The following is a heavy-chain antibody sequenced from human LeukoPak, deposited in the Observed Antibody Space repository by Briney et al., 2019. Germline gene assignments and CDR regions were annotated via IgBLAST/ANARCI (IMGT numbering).Heavy chain of an antibody. D-gene: IGHD3-9*01. CDR3: AKALGKYDILPLTDY. CDR1: GFTFDDYA. V-gene: IGHV3-9*01. Sequence: GRSLRLSCAASGFTFDDYAMHWVRQAPGKGLEWASGISWNSGSIGYADSVKGRFTISRDNAKNSLYLQMNSLRAEDTALYYCAKALGKYDILPLTDYWGQGTLVTVSS. CDR2: ISWNSGSI. J-gene: IGHJ4*02.